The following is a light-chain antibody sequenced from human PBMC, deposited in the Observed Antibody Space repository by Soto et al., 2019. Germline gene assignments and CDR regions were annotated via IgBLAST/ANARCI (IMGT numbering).Light chain of an antibody. CDR2: GNS. CDR1: SSNIGAGYD. V-gene: IGLV1-40*01. CDR3: QSYDSSLRYV. J-gene: IGLJ1*01. Sequence: QSVLTQPPSVSGAPGQRVTISCTGSSSNIGAGYDVHWYQQLPGTAPKLLIYGNSNRPSGVPDRFSGSKSGASASLAITGLQAEDEAYYCCQSYDSSLRYVFGTGTKLTVL.